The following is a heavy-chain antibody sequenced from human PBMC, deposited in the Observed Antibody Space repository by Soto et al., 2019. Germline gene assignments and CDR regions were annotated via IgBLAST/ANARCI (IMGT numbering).Heavy chain of an antibody. V-gene: IGHV4-39*01. D-gene: IGHD2-2*01. J-gene: IGHJ3*02. CDR3: ARPLGYCISTSCRGAFDI. CDR1: GGSISSSGYY. Sequence: SETLSLTCTVSGGSISSSGYYWGWIRQPPGKGPEWIGNIYYSGSTYYNPSLKSRVTISVDTSKNQFSLKLSSVTAADTAVYYCARPLGYCISTSCRGAFDIWGQGTMVTVSS. CDR2: IYYSGST.